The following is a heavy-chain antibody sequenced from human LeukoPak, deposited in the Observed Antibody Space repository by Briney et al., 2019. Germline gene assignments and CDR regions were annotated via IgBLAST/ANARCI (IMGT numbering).Heavy chain of an antibody. Sequence: GESLRISFKGSGYSFTSYWIGWVRQMPGKGLEWMGIIYPGDSDTTYSPSFQGQVSISVDKSISTAYLQWRGLKASDTAMYYCARRPTLRGGDGWYFDLWGRGTLVTVSS. J-gene: IGHJ2*01. CDR3: ARRPTLRGGDGWYFDL. V-gene: IGHV5-51*01. CDR1: GYSFTSYW. CDR2: IYPGDSDT. D-gene: IGHD3-16*01.